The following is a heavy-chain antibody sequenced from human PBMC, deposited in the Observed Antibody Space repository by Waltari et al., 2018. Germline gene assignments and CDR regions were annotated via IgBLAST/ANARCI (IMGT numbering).Heavy chain of an antibody. Sequence: EVQLVESGVGLVKPGESLRLSCAASGFTFRSHRMNWVRQAPGKGLDWVSSISSGGNYIYYADSVKGRFTISRDNAKSSLFLQMDSLRVEDTAVYYCGRGDVSVAGINDDWGQGVLVTVSS. CDR2: ISSGGNYI. CDR1: GFTFRSHR. V-gene: IGHV3-21*04. D-gene: IGHD6-19*01. CDR3: GRGDVSVAGINDD. J-gene: IGHJ4*02.